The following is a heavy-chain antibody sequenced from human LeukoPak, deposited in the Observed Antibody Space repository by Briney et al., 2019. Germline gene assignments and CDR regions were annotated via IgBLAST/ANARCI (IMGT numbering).Heavy chain of an antibody. CDR2: IIPILGIA. J-gene: IGHJ4*02. V-gene: IGHV1-69*04. D-gene: IGHD5-24*01. CDR1: GYTFTGYY. CDR3: ARDGYNYFDY. Sequence: ASVKVSCKASGYTFTGYYMHWVRQAPGQGLEWMGRIIPILGIANYAQKFQGRVTITADKSTSTAYMELSSLRSEDTAVYYCARDGYNYFDYWGQGTLVTVSS.